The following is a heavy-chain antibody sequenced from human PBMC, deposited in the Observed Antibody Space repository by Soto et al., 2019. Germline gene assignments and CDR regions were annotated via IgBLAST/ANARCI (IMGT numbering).Heavy chain of an antibody. CDR3: TKVVGLYDFWSGPLHFDL. J-gene: IGHJ4*02. Sequence: EAQLVESGGGLVQPGRSLRLSCAGSGFIFDDFAIHWVRQAPGKGLEWVSGISWNSDSIGYADSVKGRFTISRDNAKNSLYLQMNSLRVEDTAVYYCTKVVGLYDFWSGPLHFDLWGQGTLVTVSS. V-gene: IGHV3-9*01. CDR2: ISWNSDSI. D-gene: IGHD3-3*01. CDR1: GFIFDDFA.